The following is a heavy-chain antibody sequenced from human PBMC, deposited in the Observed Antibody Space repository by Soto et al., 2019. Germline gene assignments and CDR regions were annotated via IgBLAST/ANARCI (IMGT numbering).Heavy chain of an antibody. D-gene: IGHD6-13*01. CDR1: GGTFSSYA. V-gene: IGHV1-69*13. CDR2: IIPIFGTA. Sequence: GASVKVSCKASGGTFSSYAISWVRQAPGQGLEWMGGIIPIFGTANYAQKFQGRVTITADESTSTAYMELSSLRSEDTAVYYCARVERSVFEGIAAAGNWFDPWGQGTLVTVSS. CDR3: ARVERSVFEGIAAAGNWFDP. J-gene: IGHJ5*02.